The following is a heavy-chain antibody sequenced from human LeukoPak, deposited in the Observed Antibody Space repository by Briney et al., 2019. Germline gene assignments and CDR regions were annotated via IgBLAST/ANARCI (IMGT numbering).Heavy chain of an antibody. J-gene: IGHJ5*02. Sequence: ASVKVSCKATGYTFTNYDINWVRQATGQGLEWMGWMNPNSGNTGYAQKFQGRVTMTRNTSISTAYMELSSLTSEDTAVYYCARGYCNGGSCFRFDPWGQGTLVTVSS. CDR3: ARGYCNGGSCFRFDP. CDR1: GYTFTNYD. V-gene: IGHV1-8*01. CDR2: MNPNSGNT. D-gene: IGHD2-15*01.